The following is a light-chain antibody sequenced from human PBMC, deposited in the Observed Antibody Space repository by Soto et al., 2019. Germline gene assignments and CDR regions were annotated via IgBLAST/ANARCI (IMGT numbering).Light chain of an antibody. Sequence: DIQMTQSPSTLSASVGDRVTITCRASQSISSWLAWYQQKPGKAPKLLIYKASSLESGVPSRFSGSGSGTEFTLTISSLQPDDFATYYCQQYYSHPLTFGGGTKVEIK. CDR1: QSISSW. J-gene: IGKJ4*01. CDR3: QQYYSHPLT. CDR2: KAS. V-gene: IGKV1-5*03.